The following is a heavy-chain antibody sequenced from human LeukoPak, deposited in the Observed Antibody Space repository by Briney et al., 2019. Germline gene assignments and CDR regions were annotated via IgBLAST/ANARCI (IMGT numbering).Heavy chain of an antibody. D-gene: IGHD5-18*01. V-gene: IGHV3-48*02. CDR3: ASGRAMGD. J-gene: IGHJ4*02. CDR1: GFTFSGYA. CDR2: IYSSDTT. Sequence: GGSLRLSCAASGFTFSGYAMNWVRQAPGKGLEWVSHIYSSDTTYADSVKGRFTISRDNAKNSLYLQMNSLRDEDTAVYYCASGRAMGDWGQGTLVTVSS.